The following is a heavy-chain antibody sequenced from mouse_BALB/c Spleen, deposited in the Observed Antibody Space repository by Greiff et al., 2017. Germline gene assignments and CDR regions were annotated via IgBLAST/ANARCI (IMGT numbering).Heavy chain of an antibody. D-gene: IGHD2-14*01. CDR1: GFTFSSYG. CDR3: AREGGAYYRYPFAY. J-gene: IGHJ3*01. Sequence: EVNLVESGGGLVQPGGSLKLSCAASGFTFSSYGMSWVRQTPDKRLELVATINSNGGSTYYPDSVKGRFTISRDNAKNTLYLQMSSLKSEDTAMYYCAREGGAYYRYPFAYWGQGTLVTVSA. V-gene: IGHV5-6-3*01. CDR2: INSNGGST.